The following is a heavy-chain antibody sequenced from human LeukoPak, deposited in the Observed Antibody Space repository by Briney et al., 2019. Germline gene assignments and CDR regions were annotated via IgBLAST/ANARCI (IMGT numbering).Heavy chain of an antibody. CDR1: GYTLTSYD. D-gene: IGHD3-22*01. CDR2: MNPNSGNT. CDR3: ARGGGAYDSSGYLSYY. Sequence: ASVTVSCKASGYTLTSYDINWVRQATGQGLEWMGWMNPNSGNTGYAQKFQGRVTITRNTSISTAYMELSSLRSEDTAVYYCARGGGAYDSSGYLSYYWGQGTLVTVSS. J-gene: IGHJ4*02. V-gene: IGHV1-8*03.